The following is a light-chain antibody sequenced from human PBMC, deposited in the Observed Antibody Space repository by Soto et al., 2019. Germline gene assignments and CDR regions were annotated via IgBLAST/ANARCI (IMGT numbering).Light chain of an antibody. Sequence: QSALIQPPSVSGSPGQSVTISCTGTSSDVGSYDYVSWYQQHPGTVPKPMIYNVNTQPSGVPDRFSGSKSGNTASLTISGLQAEDEADYYCISYTSSGTYVFGTGTKVTVL. CDR3: ISYTSSGTYV. V-gene: IGLV2-18*02. CDR1: SSDVGSYDY. J-gene: IGLJ1*01. CDR2: NVN.